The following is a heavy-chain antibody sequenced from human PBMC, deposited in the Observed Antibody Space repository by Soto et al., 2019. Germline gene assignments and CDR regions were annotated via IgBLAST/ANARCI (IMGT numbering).Heavy chain of an antibody. J-gene: IGHJ1*01. CDR1: GFTFDDYA. Sequence: GGSLRLSCAASGFTFDDYAMHWVRQAPGKGLEWVSGISWNSGSIGYADSVKGRFTISRDNAKNSLYLQMNSLRAEDTALYYCARLSSRWRGWIQHWGQGTLVTVSS. CDR2: ISWNSGSI. CDR3: ARLSSRWRGWIQH. D-gene: IGHD6-13*01. V-gene: IGHV3-9*01.